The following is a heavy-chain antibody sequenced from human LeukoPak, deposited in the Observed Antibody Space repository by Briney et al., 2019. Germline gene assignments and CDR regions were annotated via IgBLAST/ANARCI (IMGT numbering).Heavy chain of an antibody. CDR2: IRSKAYGGTT. CDR1: GFTFSSYA. V-gene: IGHV3-49*03. CDR3: ARDKGDYDTSGSLFVF. J-gene: IGHJ4*02. D-gene: IGHD3-22*01. Sequence: PGGSLRLSCAASGFTFSSYAMSWFRQAPGKGLEWVGFIRSKAYGGTTEYAASVKVRFTISRDDSKSIAYLQMNSLKTEDTAVYYCARDKGDYDTSGSLFVFGGQGTLVTVSS.